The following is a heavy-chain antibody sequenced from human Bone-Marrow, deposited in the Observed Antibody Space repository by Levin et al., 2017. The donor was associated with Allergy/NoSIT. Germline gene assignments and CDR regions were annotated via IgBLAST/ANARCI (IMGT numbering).Heavy chain of an antibody. J-gene: IGHJ4*02. D-gene: IGHD1-20*01. CDR1: GFSFRSYG. V-gene: IGHV3-30*18. CDR2: ILHDGRNQ. Sequence: GGSLRLSCTASGFSFRSYGMHWVRQAPGKGLEWVAVILHDGRNQYYGDSVKGRFTISRDNSKNTVYLQMDSLRAEDTAVYYCAKERGASNWNLENDYWGQGTLVTVSS. CDR3: AKERGASNWNLENDY.